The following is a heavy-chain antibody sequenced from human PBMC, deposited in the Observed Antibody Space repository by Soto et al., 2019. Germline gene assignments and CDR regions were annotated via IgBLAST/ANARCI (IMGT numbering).Heavy chain of an antibody. CDR1: SDAITGAVYP. V-gene: IGHV4-30-2*06. D-gene: IGHD2-2*01. CDR3: ANAPAPS. J-gene: IGHJ5*02. CDR2: IYHSGST. Sequence: NPSETPSPKYAVTSDAITGAVYPRSWIRQSPGKGLEWIGYIYHSGSTYYNPSLKSRVTISVDRSKNQFSLKLSSVTAADTAVYYCANAPAPSWGQGTLVTVS.